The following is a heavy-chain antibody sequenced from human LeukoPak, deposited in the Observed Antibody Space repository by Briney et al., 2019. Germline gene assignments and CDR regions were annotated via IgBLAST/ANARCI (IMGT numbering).Heavy chain of an antibody. J-gene: IGHJ5*02. D-gene: IGHD4-17*01. CDR3: ARELGALDT. CDR1: GDSVSSNSPA. CDR2: TYYRSKWYN. Sequence: SQTLSLTCAISGDSVSSNSPAWDWIRRSPSRGLEWLGRTYYRSKWYNDYAVSVKSRITINPDTSNNQLSLQLNSVTPEDTAVYYCARELGALDTWGQGILVTVSS. V-gene: IGHV6-1*01.